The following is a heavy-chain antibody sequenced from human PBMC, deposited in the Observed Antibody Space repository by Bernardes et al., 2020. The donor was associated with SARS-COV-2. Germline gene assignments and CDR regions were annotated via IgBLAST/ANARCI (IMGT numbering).Heavy chain of an antibody. D-gene: IGHD1-26*01. J-gene: IGHJ4*02. V-gene: IGHV3-33*01. CDR1: GFTFSSYG. CDR2: IWYDGSNK. Sequence: GSLRLSCAASGFTFSSYGMHWVRQAPGKGLEWVAVIWYDGSNKYYADSVKGRFTISRDNSKNTLYLQMNSLRAEDTAVYYCAREAGGGSYIDYWGQGTLVTVSS. CDR3: AREAGGGSYIDY.